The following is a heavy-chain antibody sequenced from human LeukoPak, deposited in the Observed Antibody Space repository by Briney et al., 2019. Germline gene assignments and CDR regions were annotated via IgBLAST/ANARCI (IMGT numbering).Heavy chain of an antibody. Sequence: GGTLRLPCAASGFTFTSYAMNWVRQAPGKGLEWVSAISGSGGNTYYADSVKGRFTISRDNSKNTLYLQMNSLRAEDTAVYYCAKPARTDYADYWGQGTLVTVSS. CDR3: AKPARTDYADY. D-gene: IGHD1-14*01. V-gene: IGHV3-23*01. CDR1: GFTFTSYA. J-gene: IGHJ4*02. CDR2: ISGSGGNT.